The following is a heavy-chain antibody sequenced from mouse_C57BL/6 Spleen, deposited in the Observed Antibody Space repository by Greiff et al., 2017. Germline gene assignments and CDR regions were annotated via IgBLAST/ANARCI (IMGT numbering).Heavy chain of an antibody. CDR2: INPSTGGT. CDR1: GYSFTGYY. Sequence: VQLQQSGPELVKPGASVKISCKASGYSFTGYYMNWVKQSPEKSLEWIGEINPSTGGTTYNQKFKAKATLTVDKSSSTAYMQLKSLTSEDSAVYYCARKEDYGSFYWGQGTTLTVSS. D-gene: IGHD1-1*01. J-gene: IGHJ2*01. V-gene: IGHV1-42*01. CDR3: ARKEDYGSFY.